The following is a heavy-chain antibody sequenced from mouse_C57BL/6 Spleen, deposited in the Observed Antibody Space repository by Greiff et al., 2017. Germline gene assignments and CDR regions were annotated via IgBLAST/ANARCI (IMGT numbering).Heavy chain of an antibody. V-gene: IGHV1-72*01. D-gene: IGHD1-1*02. CDR1: GYTFTSYW. CDR3: ARYGYWYFDV. J-gene: IGHJ1*03. Sequence: QVQLQQPGAELVKPGASVKLSCKASGYTFTSYWMHWVKQRPGRGLEWIGRIDPNSGGTKYNEKFKSKATLTVDKPSSTAYMQLISLTSEDSAVYYCARYGYWYFDVWGTGTTVTVSS. CDR2: IDPNSGGT.